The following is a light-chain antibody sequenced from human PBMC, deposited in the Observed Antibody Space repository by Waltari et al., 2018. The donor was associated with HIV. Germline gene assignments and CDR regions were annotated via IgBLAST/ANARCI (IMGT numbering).Light chain of an antibody. CDR1: NLGDKY. CDR3: QAWDSSTVI. J-gene: IGLJ2*01. Sequence: SYELTQPPSVSVSPGQPASITCSGDNLGDKYASWYQPKPGQSTVVVIYQETKRPTGIPERFSGSNSGNTATLTISGTQAMDEADYYCQAWDSSTVIFGGGTKLTVL. V-gene: IGLV3-1*01. CDR2: QET.